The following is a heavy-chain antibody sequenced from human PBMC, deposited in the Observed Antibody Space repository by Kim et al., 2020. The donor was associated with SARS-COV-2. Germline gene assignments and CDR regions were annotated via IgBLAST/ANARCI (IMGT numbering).Heavy chain of an antibody. J-gene: IGHJ6*02. CDR1: GFTFSSYS. Sequence: GGSLRLSCAASGFTFSSYSMNWVRQAPGKGLEWVSSISSSSSYIYYADSVKGRFTISRDNAKNSLYLQMNSLRAEDTAVYYCARGKAVVVVAATRPEYYYYGMDVWGQGTTVTVSS. D-gene: IGHD2-15*01. CDR2: ISSSSSYI. CDR3: ARGKAVVVVAATRPEYYYYGMDV. V-gene: IGHV3-21*01.